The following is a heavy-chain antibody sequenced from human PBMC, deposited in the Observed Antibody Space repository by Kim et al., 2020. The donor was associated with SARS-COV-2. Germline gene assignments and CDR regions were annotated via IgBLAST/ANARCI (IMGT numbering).Heavy chain of an antibody. V-gene: IGHV3-23*01. CDR1: GFTFSSYA. J-gene: IGHJ4*02. Sequence: GGSLRLSCAASGFTFSSYAMSWVRQAPGKGLEWVSAISGSGGSTYYADSVKGRFTISRDNSKNTLYLQMNSLRAEDTAVYYCAKEHYDILTGYSRAGYFDYWGQGTLVTVSS. CDR3: AKEHYDILTGYSRAGYFDY. CDR2: ISGSGGST. D-gene: IGHD3-9*01.